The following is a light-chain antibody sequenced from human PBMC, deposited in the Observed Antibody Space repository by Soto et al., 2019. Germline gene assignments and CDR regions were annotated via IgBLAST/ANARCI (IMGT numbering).Light chain of an antibody. J-gene: IGLJ2*01. CDR3: SSYTSSSTHVV. V-gene: IGLV2-14*01. Sequence: QSALTQPASVSASPGQSITISCTGTRSDVGGYNYVSWYQQHPGKVTKLMIYDVSSRPSGVPTRVSGSKSGNTASLTISGLQAEDEAEYSCSSYTSSSTHVVFGGGTKLTVL. CDR2: DVS. CDR1: RSDVGGYNY.